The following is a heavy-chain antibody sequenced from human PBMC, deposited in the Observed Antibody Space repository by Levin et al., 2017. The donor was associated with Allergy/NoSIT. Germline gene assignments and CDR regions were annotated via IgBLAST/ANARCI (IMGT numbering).Heavy chain of an antibody. CDR2: ISSSSSTI. Sequence: ASVKVSCAASGFTFSSYSMNWVRQAPGKGLEWISYISSSSSTIYYADSVKGRFTISRDNAKNSLYLQMNSLRDEDTAVYYCAIRSSSWQYWGQGTLVTVSS. J-gene: IGHJ4*02. D-gene: IGHD6-13*01. CDR1: GFTFSSYS. CDR3: AIRSSSWQY. V-gene: IGHV3-48*02.